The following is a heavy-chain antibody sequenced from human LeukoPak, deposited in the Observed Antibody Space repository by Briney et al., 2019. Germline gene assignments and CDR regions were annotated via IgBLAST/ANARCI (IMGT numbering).Heavy chain of an antibody. CDR1: GGSFSGYY. J-gene: IGHJ4*02. D-gene: IGHD3-22*01. CDR3: ARAHYYDSSGYTH. CDR2: IYHSGST. V-gene: IGHV4-34*01. Sequence: SETLSLTCAVYGGSFSGYYWSWIRQPPGKGLEWIGEIYHSGSTNYNPSLKSRVTISVDKSKNQFSLKLSSVTAADTAVYYCARAHYYDSSGYTHWGQGTLVTVSS.